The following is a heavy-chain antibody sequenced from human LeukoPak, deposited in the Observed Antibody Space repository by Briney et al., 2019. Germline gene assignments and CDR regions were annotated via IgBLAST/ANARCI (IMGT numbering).Heavy chain of an antibody. CDR1: GFTFDDYA. CDR2: ISGDGGST. J-gene: IGHJ6*02. D-gene: IGHD2-2*01. V-gene: IGHV3-43*02. CDR3: ANGHKSTAGAFSGYYYGMDV. Sequence: PGGSLRLSCAASGFTFDDYAMHWVRQAPGKGLEWVSLISGDGGSTYYAGSVKGRFTISRDNSKNSLYLQMNSLRTEDTALYYCANGHKSTAGAFSGYYYGMDVWGQGTTVTVSS.